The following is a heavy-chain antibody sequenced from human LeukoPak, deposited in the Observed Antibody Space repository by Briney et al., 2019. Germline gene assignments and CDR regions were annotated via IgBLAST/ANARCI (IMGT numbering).Heavy chain of an antibody. J-gene: IGHJ5*02. CDR3: ARDPRPLDYYDSRGFDP. CDR1: GGSISSYY. D-gene: IGHD3-22*01. Sequence: PSETLSLTCTVSGGSISSYYWSWIRQPPGKGLEWIGYIYSSGSTNYNPSLKSRVTISVDTSKNQFSLKLSSVTAADTAVYYCARDPRPLDYYDSRGFDPWGQGTLVTVSS. V-gene: IGHV4-59*01. CDR2: IYSSGST.